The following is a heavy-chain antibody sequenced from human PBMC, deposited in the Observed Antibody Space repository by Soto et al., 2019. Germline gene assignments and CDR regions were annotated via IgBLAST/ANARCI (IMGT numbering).Heavy chain of an antibody. V-gene: IGHV1-2*02. Sequence: QVQLVQSGAEVKKPGSSVKVSCKASGGTFSSYAISWVRQAPGQGLEWMGWINPNSGGTNYAQKFQGRVTMTRDTSISTAYMELSRLRSDDTAVYYCARDQATVIPGVGNYWGQGTLVTVSS. J-gene: IGHJ4*02. CDR3: ARDQATVIPGVGNY. D-gene: IGHD4-4*01. CDR2: INPNSGGT. CDR1: GGTFSSYA.